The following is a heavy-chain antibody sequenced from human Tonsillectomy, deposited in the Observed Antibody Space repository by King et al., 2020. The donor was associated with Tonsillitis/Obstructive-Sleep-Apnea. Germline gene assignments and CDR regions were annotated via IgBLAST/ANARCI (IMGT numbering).Heavy chain of an antibody. J-gene: IGHJ5*02. V-gene: IGHV2-5*02. Sequence: TLKESGPTLVIPTQTLTLTCTLSGVSLSTAGVGVAWIRQPPGKALEWLALIYWDDDKRYSPSLRSRLTITKDNSKNQVVLTMTNMDPVDTATYYCAPILVAVTGRPPPKYFDPWGQGTLVTVSS. CDR2: IYWDDDK. CDR3: APILVAVTGRPPPKYFDP. CDR1: GVSLSTAGVG. D-gene: IGHD6-19*01.